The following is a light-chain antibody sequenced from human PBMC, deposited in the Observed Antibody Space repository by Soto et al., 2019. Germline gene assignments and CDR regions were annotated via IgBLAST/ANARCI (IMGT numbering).Light chain of an antibody. J-gene: IGKJ5*01. CDR3: QQTYSTLSIT. CDR1: ESIARH. Sequence: DLQMTQSPSSLSASVGDRVTITCRASESIARHLNWYQQKPGKAPKLLIYAASSLQNGVPSRFRGGGSGTDFNFTINNLQPQDFAAYYCQQTYSTLSITFGQGTRLQIK. CDR2: AAS. V-gene: IGKV1-39*01.